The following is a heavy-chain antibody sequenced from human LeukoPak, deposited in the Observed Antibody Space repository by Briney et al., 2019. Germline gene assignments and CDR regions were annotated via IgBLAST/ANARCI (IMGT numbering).Heavy chain of an antibody. CDR3: AREREQQLAKSYFDY. V-gene: IGHV3-48*03. CDR1: GFTFSSYE. Sequence: GGSLRLSCAASGFTFSSYEMNWVRQAPGKGLEWVSYISSSGSTIYYADSVKGRFTISRDNAKNSLYLQMNRLRAEDTAVYYCAREREQQLAKSYFDYWGQGTLVTVSS. CDR2: ISSSGSTI. J-gene: IGHJ4*02. D-gene: IGHD6-13*01.